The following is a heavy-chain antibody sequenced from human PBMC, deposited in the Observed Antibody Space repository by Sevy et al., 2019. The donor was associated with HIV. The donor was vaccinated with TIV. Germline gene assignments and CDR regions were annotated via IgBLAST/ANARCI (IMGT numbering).Heavy chain of an antibody. Sequence: ASVKVSCKASGYTFTGYYLHWVRQAPGQGLEWMGWINPNRGDTHYAQKFRGWVTMTSDTSSSTAYIDLNRLTSDDTAVYYCGRGAYSSGNFYSYGVDVWGLGTTVTVSS. J-gene: IGHJ6*02. V-gene: IGHV1-2*04. D-gene: IGHD5-18*01. CDR2: INPNRGDT. CDR1: GYTFTGYY. CDR3: GRGAYSSGNFYSYGVDV.